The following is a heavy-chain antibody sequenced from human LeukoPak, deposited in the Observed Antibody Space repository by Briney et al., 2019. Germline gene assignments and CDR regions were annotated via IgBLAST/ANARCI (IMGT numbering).Heavy chain of an antibody. J-gene: IGHJ5*02. CDR1: GFTFSGSA. D-gene: IGHD3-22*01. CDR2: IRSKANSYAT. CDR3: TRRAKDDSSGYYST. Sequence: GGSLKLSCAASGFTFSGSAMRWVRQASGKGLEWVGRIRSKANSYATAYAASVKGRFTISRDESKNTAYLQMNSLKTEDTAVYYCTRRAKDDSSGYYSTWGQGTLVTVSS. V-gene: IGHV3-73*01.